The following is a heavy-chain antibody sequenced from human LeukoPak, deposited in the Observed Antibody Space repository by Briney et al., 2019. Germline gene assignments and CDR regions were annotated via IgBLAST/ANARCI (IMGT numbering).Heavy chain of an antibody. D-gene: IGHD5-24*01. J-gene: IGHJ4*02. Sequence: PGGSLRLSCAASGFTFSNYDMTWVRQAPGKGLEWVSSISATTIYRFSAGSVRGRFTISRDNVENSLYLQMNDLRREDTAVYYCARIGLGRDAYNSFEYWGQGTLVIVSS. V-gene: IGHV3-21*01. CDR2: ISATTIYR. CDR3: ARIGLGRDAYNSFEY. CDR1: GFTFSNYD.